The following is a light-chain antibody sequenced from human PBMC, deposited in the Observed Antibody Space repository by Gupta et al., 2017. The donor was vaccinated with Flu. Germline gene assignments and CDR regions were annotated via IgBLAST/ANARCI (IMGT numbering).Light chain of an antibody. CDR1: QSISSY. CDR3: QQSYSTPRT. J-gene: IGKJ1*01. CDR2: AAS. V-gene: IGKV1-39*01. Sequence: SLSASVGDRVTITCRASQSISSYLNWYQQKPGKAPKLLIYAASSLQSGVPSRFSGSGSGTDFTLTISSLQPEDFATYYCQQSYSTPRTFGQGTKVEIK.